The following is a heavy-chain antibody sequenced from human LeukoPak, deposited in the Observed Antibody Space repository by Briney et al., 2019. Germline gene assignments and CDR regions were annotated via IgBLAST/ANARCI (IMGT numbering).Heavy chain of an antibody. CDR2: IYYSGST. CDR1: GGSISSYY. CDR3: ARQKSLAVAGTYWFDP. V-gene: IGHV4-59*08. J-gene: IGHJ5*02. D-gene: IGHD6-19*01. Sequence: SETLSLTCTVSGGSISSYYWSWVRQPPGKGLEWVGDIYYSGSTNYNPSLKSRVTISVDTSKNQFSLKLSSVTAADTAVYYCARQKSLAVAGTYWFDPWGQGTLVTVSS.